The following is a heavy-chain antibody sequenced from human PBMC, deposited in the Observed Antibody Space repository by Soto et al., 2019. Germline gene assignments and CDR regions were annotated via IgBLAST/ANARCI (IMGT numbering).Heavy chain of an antibody. V-gene: IGHV4-39*07. Sequence: SETLSLTCTVSGGSISSSSYYWGWIRQPPGKGLEWIGSIYFSGSTYYNPSLKSRVTISVDTSKNQFSLKLSSVTAADTAVYYCARVVAEYDFWSGYYYYYSYGMDVWGQGTTVTVSS. CDR3: ARVVAEYDFWSGYYYYYSYGMDV. CDR1: GGSISSSSYY. D-gene: IGHD3-3*01. J-gene: IGHJ6*02. CDR2: IYFSGST.